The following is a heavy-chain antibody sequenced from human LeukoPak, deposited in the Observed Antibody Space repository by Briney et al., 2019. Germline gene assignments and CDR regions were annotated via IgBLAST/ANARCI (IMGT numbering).Heavy chain of an antibody. CDR3: ASTIGYSYGFQSVLDY. Sequence: ASVKVSCKASGYTFTSYYMHWVRQAPGQGLEWMGIINPSGGSTSYAQKFQGRVTMTRDTSTSTVYMELSSLRSEDTAVYYCASTIGYSYGFQSVLDYWGQGTLVTVSS. V-gene: IGHV1-46*01. J-gene: IGHJ4*02. D-gene: IGHD5-18*01. CDR2: INPSGGST. CDR1: GYTFTSYY.